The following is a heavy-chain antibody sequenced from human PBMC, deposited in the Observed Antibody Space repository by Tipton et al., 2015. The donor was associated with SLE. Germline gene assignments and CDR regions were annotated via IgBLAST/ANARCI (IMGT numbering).Heavy chain of an antibody. J-gene: IGHJ5*02. CDR3: ARSAAGDWFDP. Sequence: TLSLTCAVYGGSFSGYYWSWIRQPPGKGLEWIGEINHSGSTNYNPSLKSRVTISVDTSKNQFSLKLSSVTAADTAVYYCARSAAGDWFDPWGQGTLVTVSS. CDR2: INHSGST. CDR1: GGSFSGYY. D-gene: IGHD2-15*01. V-gene: IGHV4-34*01.